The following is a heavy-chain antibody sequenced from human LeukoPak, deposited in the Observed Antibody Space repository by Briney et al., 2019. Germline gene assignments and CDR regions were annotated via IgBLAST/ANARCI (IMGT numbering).Heavy chain of an antibody. V-gene: IGHV4-59*01. J-gene: IGHJ4*02. D-gene: IGHD3-9*01. CDR2: IYYSGRT. Sequence: PSETLSLTCTVSGGSISSYYWSWIRQPPGKGLEWIGYIYYSGRTKYNTSLKSRVTISVYPSKNQFSLQLSSLPAADTAVYYCARGDPPYYDILTGYSIHPGYFDYWGQGTLGTVSA. CDR1: GGSISSYY. CDR3: ARGDPPYYDILTGYSIHPGYFDY.